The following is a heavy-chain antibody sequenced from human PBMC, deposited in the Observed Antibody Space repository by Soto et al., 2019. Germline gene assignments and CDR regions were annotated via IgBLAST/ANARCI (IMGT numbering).Heavy chain of an antibody. CDR2: INPNSGGT. V-gene: IGHV1-2*04. CDR3: ARTHCISTSCYSPYYYYSMDV. D-gene: IGHD2-2*01. CDR1: GYTFTGYY. J-gene: IGHJ6*02. Sequence: ASVKVSCKASGYTFTGYYMHWVRQAPGQGLEWMGWINPNSGGTNYAQKFQGWVTMTRDTSISTAYMELSRLRSDDTAVYYCARTHCISTSCYSPYYYYSMDVWGQGTTVTVSS.